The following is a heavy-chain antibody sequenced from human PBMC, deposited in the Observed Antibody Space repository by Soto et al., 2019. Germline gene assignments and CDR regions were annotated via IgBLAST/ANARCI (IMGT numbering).Heavy chain of an antibody. CDR2: SIPVFGTA. CDR1: GGTFNNYP. V-gene: IGHV1-69*13. Sequence: SVKVSCKASGGTFNNYPITWVRQAPGQGLEWMGGSIPVFGTANYAQKFQGRVTISVDESASTAYMELSSLRSEDTAVYYCARGRGYSGDDHYYYFDMDVWGQGATVTVS. D-gene: IGHD5-12*01. J-gene: IGHJ6*02. CDR3: ARGRGYSGDDHYYYFDMDV.